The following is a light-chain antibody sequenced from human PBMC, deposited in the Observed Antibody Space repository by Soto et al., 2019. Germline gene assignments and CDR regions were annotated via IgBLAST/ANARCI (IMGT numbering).Light chain of an antibody. J-gene: IGLJ1*01. V-gene: IGLV2-14*01. CDR3: SSYTSSYTLV. CDR1: SSDVGGYDS. Sequence: VLTQPASVSGSPGQSITISCSGTSSDVGGYDSVSWYQQHPGKAPKVMIYEVSNRPSGVSNRFSGSKYGNTASLTISGLQAEDEADYYCSSYTSSYTLVFGAGTKVTVL. CDR2: EVS.